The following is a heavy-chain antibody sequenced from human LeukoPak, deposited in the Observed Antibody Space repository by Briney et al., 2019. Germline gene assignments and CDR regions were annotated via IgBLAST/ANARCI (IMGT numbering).Heavy chain of an antibody. CDR2: INHSGST. V-gene: IGHV4-34*01. CDR3: ASGYSYGSPSPRWDY. CDR1: GGSFSGYY. D-gene: IGHD5-18*01. J-gene: IGHJ4*02. Sequence: SETLSLTCAVYGGSFSGYYWSWIRQPPGKGPEWIGEINHSGSTNYNPSLKSRVTISVDTSKNQFSLKLSSVTAADTAVYYCASGYSYGSPSPRWDYWGLGTLVTVSS.